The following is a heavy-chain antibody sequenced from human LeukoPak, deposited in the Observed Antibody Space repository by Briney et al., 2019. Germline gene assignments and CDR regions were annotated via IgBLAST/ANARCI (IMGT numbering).Heavy chain of an antibody. Sequence: ASVKVSCKASGYTFISHYMHWVRQAPGQGLEWMGIINPSGGSTSYAQKFQGRVTMTRDTSTSTVYMELSSLRSDDTAVYYCANSGGEEDDAFDIWGQGTLVTVSS. D-gene: IGHD2-15*01. CDR2: INPSGGST. CDR3: ANSGGEEDDAFDI. V-gene: IGHV1-46*01. CDR1: GYTFISHY. J-gene: IGHJ3*02.